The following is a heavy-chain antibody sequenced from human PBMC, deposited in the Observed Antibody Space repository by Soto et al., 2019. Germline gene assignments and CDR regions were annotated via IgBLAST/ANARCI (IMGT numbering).Heavy chain of an antibody. J-gene: IGHJ3*02. CDR3: ARRAVAGTGAFDI. CDR2: INPSGGNT. Sequence: ASVKVSCKASGYTFTGYYMHWVRQAPGQGLEWMGRINPSGGNTSYAQKFQGRVTMTTDTSTSTVYMELSSLRSEDTAVYYCARRAVAGTGAFDIWGQGTMVTVSS. V-gene: IGHV1-46*01. D-gene: IGHD6-19*01. CDR1: GYTFTGYY.